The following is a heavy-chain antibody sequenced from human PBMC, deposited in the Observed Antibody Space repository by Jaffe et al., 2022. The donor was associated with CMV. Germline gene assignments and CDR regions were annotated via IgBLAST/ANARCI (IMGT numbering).Heavy chain of an antibody. Sequence: QLQLQESGPGLVKPSETLSLTCTVSGGSISSSSYYWGWIRQPPGKGLEWIGSIYYSGSTYYNPSLKSRVTISVDTSKNQFSLKLSSVTAADTAVYYCASTMIVVVKRGYFDYWGQGTLVTVSS. V-gene: IGHV4-39*01. CDR3: ASTMIVVVKRGYFDY. J-gene: IGHJ4*02. D-gene: IGHD3-22*01. CDR2: IYYSGST. CDR1: GGSISSSSYY.